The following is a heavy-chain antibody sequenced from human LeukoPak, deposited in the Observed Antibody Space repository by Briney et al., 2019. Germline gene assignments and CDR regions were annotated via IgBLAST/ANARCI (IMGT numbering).Heavy chain of an antibody. J-gene: IGHJ4*02. Sequence: GASVTVSCMACGCTFTGYYLHWVRQAPGQGLEWRGWINPNSGGTNYAQKFQGRVTMTRDTSTSTAYMELSRLRSDDTAVYYCARGLVRSDYWGQGTLVTVSS. CDR3: ARGLVRSDY. V-gene: IGHV1-2*02. CDR2: INPNSGGT. CDR1: GCTFTGYY. D-gene: IGHD6-19*01.